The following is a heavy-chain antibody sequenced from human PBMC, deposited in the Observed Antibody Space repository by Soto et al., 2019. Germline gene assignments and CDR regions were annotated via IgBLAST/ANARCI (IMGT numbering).Heavy chain of an antibody. V-gene: IGHV3-23*01. CDR3: AKDWVGARCYYGMDV. CDR2: ISGSGGST. CDR1: GFTFSSYA. J-gene: IGHJ6*02. Sequence: PGGSLRLSCAASGFTFSSYAMSWVRQAPGKGLEWVSAISGSGGSTYYADSVKGRFTISRDNSKNTLYLQMNSLRAEDTAVYYCAKDWVGARCYYGMDVWGQGTTVTVAS. D-gene: IGHD1-26*01.